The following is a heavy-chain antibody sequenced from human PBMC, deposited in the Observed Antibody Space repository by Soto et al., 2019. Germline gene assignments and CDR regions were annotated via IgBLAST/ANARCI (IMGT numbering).Heavy chain of an antibody. V-gene: IGHV1-69*02. CDR3: ARGYGDSHDY. D-gene: IGHD4-17*01. Sequence: QVQLVQSGAEVKQTGSSVKVSCKASGGTFSSYTISWVRQAPGQGLEWMGRIIPMFGIANYAQKFQGRVTITADKSTSTAYMELSSLRSEDTAVYYCARGYGDSHDYWGQGTLVTVSS. J-gene: IGHJ4*02. CDR2: IIPMFGIA. CDR1: GGTFSSYT.